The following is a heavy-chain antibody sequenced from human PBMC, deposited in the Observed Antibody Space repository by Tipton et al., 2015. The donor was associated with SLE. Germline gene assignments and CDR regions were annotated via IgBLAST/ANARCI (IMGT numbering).Heavy chain of an antibody. Sequence: QLVQSGEEVKKPGESLKISCKGSGYYFTAYWIGWVRQMPGKGLEWMGIIYPDDSDTRYSPSFQGQVTISVDKSINTAFLQWSSLKASDTAMYYCARSSGHGDADEFDIWGQGTMVIVSS. CDR1: GYYFTAYW. V-gene: IGHV5-51*03. CDR3: ARSSGHGDADEFDI. J-gene: IGHJ3*02. D-gene: IGHD2-21*02. CDR2: IYPDDSDT.